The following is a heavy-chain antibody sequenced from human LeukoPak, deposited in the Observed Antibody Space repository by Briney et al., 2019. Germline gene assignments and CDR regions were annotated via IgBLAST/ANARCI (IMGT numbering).Heavy chain of an antibody. CDR3: AKGLWGAYYYGMDV. CDR2: ISGSGATT. D-gene: IGHD3-16*01. CDR1: GFMFSNYA. J-gene: IGHJ6*02. Sequence: GGSLRLSCAASGFMFSNYAMSWVRHAPGKGPEWVSVISGSGATTDYADSVMGRFTVSRDNSKNTLYLQLDSLRAEDTAVYFCAKGLWGAYYYGMDVWGQGTTVTVSS. V-gene: IGHV3-23*01.